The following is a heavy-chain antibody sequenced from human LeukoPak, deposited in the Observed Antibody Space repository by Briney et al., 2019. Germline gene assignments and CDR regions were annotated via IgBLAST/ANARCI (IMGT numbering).Heavy chain of an antibody. Sequence: GEPLKISCQGSGYIFATYWIAWVRQTPGKGLEWMGIIYPGDPDIRYSPSFQGQVTFSADKSTCTAYLQWSSLKASDTAIYYCARLFACGYGKMDSWGQGTLLTVSS. D-gene: IGHD5-18*01. J-gene: IGHJ4*02. V-gene: IGHV5-51*01. CDR1: GYIFATYW. CDR3: ARLFACGYGKMDS. CDR2: IYPGDPDI.